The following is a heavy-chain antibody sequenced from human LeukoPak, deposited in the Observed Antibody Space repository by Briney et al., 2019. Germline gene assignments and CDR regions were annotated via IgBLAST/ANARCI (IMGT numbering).Heavy chain of an antibody. D-gene: IGHD3-3*02. CDR2: IYTTASRI. J-gene: IGHJ6*02. Sequence: GGSLRLSCAASGFTFSSYSRNWVRQAPGKGLEYVSFIYTTASRIDYADSVKGRFTISRDNAVGSLYLQMNSLRADDTAVYYCARDLGNQGIRVMDVWGQGTTVTVSS. CDR1: GFTFSSYS. CDR3: ARDLGNQGIRVMDV. V-gene: IGHV3-21*04.